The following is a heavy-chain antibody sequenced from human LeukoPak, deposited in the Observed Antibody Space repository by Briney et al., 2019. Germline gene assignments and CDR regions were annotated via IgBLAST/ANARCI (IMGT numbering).Heavy chain of an antibody. J-gene: IGHJ6*02. CDR2: IWYDGSNK. V-gene: IGHV3-33*01. CDR1: GFTFSSYG. CDR3: ARDSQWLDYYGMDV. D-gene: IGHD6-19*01. Sequence: XGSLRLSCAASGFTFSSYGMHWVRQAPGKGLEWVAVIWYDGSNKYYADSVKGRFTISRDNSKNTLYLQMNSLRAEDTAVYYCARDSQWLDYYGMDVWGQGTTVTVSS.